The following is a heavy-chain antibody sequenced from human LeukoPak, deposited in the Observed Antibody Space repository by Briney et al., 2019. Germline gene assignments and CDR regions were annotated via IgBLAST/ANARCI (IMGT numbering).Heavy chain of an antibody. CDR2: ISYDGSNK. CDR3: AKGYYYEPYDILTGSPFDY. J-gene: IGHJ4*02. V-gene: IGHV3-30*18. CDR1: GFTFSSYG. Sequence: QSGGSLRLSCAASGFTFSSYGMHWVRQAPGKGLEWVAVISYDGSNKYYADSVKGRFTISRDNSKNTLYLQMNSLRAEDTAVYYCAKGYYYEPYDILTGSPFDYWGQGTLVTVSS. D-gene: IGHD3-9*01.